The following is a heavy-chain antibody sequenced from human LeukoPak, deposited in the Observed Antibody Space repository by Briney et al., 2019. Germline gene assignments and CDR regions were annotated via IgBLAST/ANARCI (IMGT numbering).Heavy chain of an antibody. CDR3: ARGELGSDSSYYFEY. J-gene: IGHJ4*02. V-gene: IGHV6-1*01. CDR1: GDSVSSNSAA. Sequence: SQTLSLTCFISGDSVSSNSAAWNWLRQSPSRGLEGLGRTYYRYKWHSDYRIDVRSRITNNSATSTNQCSLQLNSVTPDDTAVYYCARGELGSDSSYYFEYRGQGTL. D-gene: IGHD7-27*01. CDR2: TYYRYKWHS.